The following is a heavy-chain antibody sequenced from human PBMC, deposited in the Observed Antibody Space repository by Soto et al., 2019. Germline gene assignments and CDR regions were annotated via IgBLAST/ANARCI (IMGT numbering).Heavy chain of an antibody. J-gene: IGHJ4*02. CDR1: GITFSTYA. V-gene: IGHV3-23*01. Sequence: GGSLRLSCAASGITFSTYAMSWVRQAPGKGLEWVSAISGSGGSTYYADSVKGRLTISRDKSKNTLYLQMNSLTAEDTALYYCAKSFSSNWYDYFDYWGQGSLVTVSS. CDR2: ISGSGGST. CDR3: AKSFSSNWYDYFDY. D-gene: IGHD6-13*01.